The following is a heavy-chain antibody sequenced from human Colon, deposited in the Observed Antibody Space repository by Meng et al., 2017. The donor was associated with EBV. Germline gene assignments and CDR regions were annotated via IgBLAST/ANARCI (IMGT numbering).Heavy chain of an antibody. CDR3: ARGKQDAWELLDY. J-gene: IGHJ4*02. CDR1: GVSISSNNR. CDR2: IDDSGST. Sequence: HVQPSCAGPVLVQPLGALSLTCGVSGVSISSNNRWTCVRQPPGKGIEWIGDIDDSGSTNYNPSLTSRISISLDKSKNHFSLKVNSVTAADTAVYYCARGKQDAWELLDYWGQGALVTVSS. V-gene: IGHV4-4*02. D-gene: IGHD1-26*01.